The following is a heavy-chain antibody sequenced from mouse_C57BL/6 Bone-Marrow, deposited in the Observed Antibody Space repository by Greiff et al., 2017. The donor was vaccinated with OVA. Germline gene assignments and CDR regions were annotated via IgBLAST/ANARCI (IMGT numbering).Heavy chain of an antibody. CDR1: GFTFSDYG. D-gene: IGHD3-2*02. CDR2: ISSGSSTI. Sequence: DVHLVESGGGLVKPGGSLKLSCAASGFTFSDYGMHWVRQAPEKGLEWVAYISSGSSTIYYADTVKGRFTISRDNAKNTLFLQMTSLGSEDTAMYYCARRLLDYWGQGTTLTVSS. CDR3: ARRLLDY. V-gene: IGHV5-17*01. J-gene: IGHJ2*01.